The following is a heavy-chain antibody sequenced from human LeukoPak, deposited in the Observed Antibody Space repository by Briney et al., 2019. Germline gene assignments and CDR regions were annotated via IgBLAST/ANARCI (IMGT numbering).Heavy chain of an antibody. V-gene: IGHV4-59*08. CDR2: MYYSGST. J-gene: IGHJ5*02. D-gene: IGHD3-10*01. Sequence: TSETLSLTCPVSGGSISNYYYWTWIRQPPGKGLEWIGYMYYSGSTKYNPSLKSRVTISGDTSENQFSLKLISVTAADAAVYYCAGHDYYGSGSYRWGQGTLVTVSS. CDR1: GGSISNYY. CDR3: AGHDYYGSGSYR.